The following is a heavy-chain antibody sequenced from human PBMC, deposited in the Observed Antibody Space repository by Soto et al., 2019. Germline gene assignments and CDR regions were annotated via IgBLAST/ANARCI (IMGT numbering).Heavy chain of an antibody. CDR3: ARGYSSGWSEAFDI. V-gene: IGHV4-39*01. CDR1: GGSISSSSYY. D-gene: IGHD6-19*01. CDR2: IYYSGST. Sequence: SETLSLTCTVSGGSISSSSYYWGWIRQPPGKGLEWIGSIYYSGSTYYNPSLKSRVTISVDTSKNQFSLKLSSVTAADTAVYYCARGYSSGWSEAFDIWGQGTMVTVSS. J-gene: IGHJ3*02.